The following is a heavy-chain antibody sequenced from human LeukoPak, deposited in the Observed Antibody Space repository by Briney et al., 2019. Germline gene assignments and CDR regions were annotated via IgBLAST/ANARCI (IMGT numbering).Heavy chain of an antibody. CDR1: GASISGGTYH. D-gene: IGHD1-26*01. Sequence: SETLSLTCSVSGASISGGTYHWGWTRQPSGKGLEWIGSIYYTGSTYDNPSLKSRVTISVDTSKNQFSLKLSSVTAADTAVYHCARRGGSGRAFDYWGQGTLVTVSS. CDR3: ARRGGSGRAFDY. V-gene: IGHV4-39*01. J-gene: IGHJ4*02. CDR2: IYYTGST.